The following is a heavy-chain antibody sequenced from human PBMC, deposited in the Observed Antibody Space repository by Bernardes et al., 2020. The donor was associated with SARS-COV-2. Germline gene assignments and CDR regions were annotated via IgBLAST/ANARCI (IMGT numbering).Heavy chain of an antibody. D-gene: IGHD3-16*01. CDR2: IWYDGSNK. J-gene: IGHJ4*02. CDR1: GFTFSSYG. Sequence: GGSLRLSCAASGFTFSSYGMHWVRQAPGQGLEWVAVIWYDGSNKYYADSVKGRFTISRDNSKNTLYLQMNSLRAEDTAVYYCARENMITFGGVLDYWGQGTLVTVSS. V-gene: IGHV3-33*01. CDR3: ARENMITFGGVLDY.